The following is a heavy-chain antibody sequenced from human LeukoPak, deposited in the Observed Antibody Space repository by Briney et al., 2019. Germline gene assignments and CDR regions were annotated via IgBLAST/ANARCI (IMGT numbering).Heavy chain of an antibody. CDR3: ARGIVGTTHDAFDI. Sequence: SETLSLTCTVSGGSVSRYSWTWIRQPPGKGLEWIAHIYYSERTNNNPSLQCRVTISLDTSKNQFSLKLASVTAADTAVYYCARGIVGTTHDAFDIWGQGTMVTVSS. CDR1: GGSVSRYS. V-gene: IGHV4-59*02. CDR2: IYYSERT. J-gene: IGHJ3*02. D-gene: IGHD1-26*01.